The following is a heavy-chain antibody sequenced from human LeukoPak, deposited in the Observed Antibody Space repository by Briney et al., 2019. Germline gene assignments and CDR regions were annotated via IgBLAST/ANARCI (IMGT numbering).Heavy chain of an antibody. V-gene: IGHV3-53*01. Sequence: GGSLRLPCVASGFTFSSNYMSWVRQAPGKGLEWVSVIYSGGSTYYADSVKGRFTISRDNYKNTLYLQMNSLRAEDTGVYYCASGSGSYRTPYYYMDVWGTGTTVTVSS. J-gene: IGHJ6*03. CDR3: ASGSGSYRTPYYYMDV. D-gene: IGHD3-10*01. CDR1: GFTFSSNY. CDR2: IYSGGST.